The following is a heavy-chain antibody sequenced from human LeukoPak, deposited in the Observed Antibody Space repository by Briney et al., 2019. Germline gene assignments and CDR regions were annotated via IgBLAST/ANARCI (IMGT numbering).Heavy chain of an antibody. CDR3: ARDFRFVEDY. CDR1: GFPLSTYW. D-gene: IGHD6-6*01. J-gene: IGHJ4*02. Sequence: GGSLRLSCAASGFPLSTYWMTWVRQAPGKGLEWVANIKQDGSEKYYLDSVEGRFTISRDNAKNSLYLQMNSLRAEDTAIYYCARDFRFVEDYWGQGTLVTVSS. CDR2: IKQDGSEK. V-gene: IGHV3-7*01.